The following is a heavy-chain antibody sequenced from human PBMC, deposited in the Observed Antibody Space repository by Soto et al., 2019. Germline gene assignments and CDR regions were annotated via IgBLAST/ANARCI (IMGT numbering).Heavy chain of an antibody. D-gene: IGHD3-10*01. Sequence: EVQLVESGGGWVQPGGSLRLSCAASGFTFSSDSMNWVRQAPGKGLEWISYISYSSSSIQYADSVKGRFTISRENAKNSLYLQMSSLRVEDTAVYYCARAGAGTGYWGQGTLVTVAS. V-gene: IGHV3-48*01. J-gene: IGHJ4*02. CDR3: ARAGAGTGY. CDR1: GFTFSSDS. CDR2: ISYSSSSI.